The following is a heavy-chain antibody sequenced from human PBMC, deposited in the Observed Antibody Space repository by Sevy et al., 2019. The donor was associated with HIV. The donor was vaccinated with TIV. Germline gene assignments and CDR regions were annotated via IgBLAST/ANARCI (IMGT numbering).Heavy chain of an antibody. CDR2: ISSSDATI. J-gene: IGHJ5*02. CDR1: GFTFSNYE. CDR3: ARVGAYYDKGRDT. V-gene: IGHV3-48*03. D-gene: IGHD3-16*01. Sequence: GGSLRLSCEASGFTFSNYEMNWVRQAPGKGLEWISYISSSDATIYYADSVKGRFTISRDNAKNSLSLQMNSLRAEDTAVYYCARVGAYYDKGRDTGGQGTRVTVSS.